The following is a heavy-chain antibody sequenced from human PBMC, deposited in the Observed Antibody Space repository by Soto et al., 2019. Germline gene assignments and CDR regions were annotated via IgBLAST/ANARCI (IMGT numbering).Heavy chain of an antibody. D-gene: IGHD2-2*01. V-gene: IGHV4-4*02. CDR3: ARVGKGIVLVPAATDWFDP. CDR1: GGSISSSNW. CDR2: IYHSGST. Sequence: SETLSLTCAVSGGSISSSNWWSWVRQPPGKGLEWIGEIYHSGSTNYNPSLKSRVTISVDKSKNQFSLKLSSVTAADTAVYYCARVGKGIVLVPAATDWFDPWGQGTLVT. J-gene: IGHJ5*02.